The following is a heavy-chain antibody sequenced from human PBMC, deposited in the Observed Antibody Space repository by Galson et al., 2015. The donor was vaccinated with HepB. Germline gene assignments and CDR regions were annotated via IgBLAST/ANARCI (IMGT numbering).Heavy chain of an antibody. J-gene: IGHJ4*02. D-gene: IGHD7-27*01. CDR3: ARDGDNWGQWYYFDR. Sequence: SVKVSCKASGYTFSSYGISWVRQAPGQGLEWMGRISAYNGNTNYAQKFLGRVTVTTDTSTSTAYMELRSLRSDDTAVYYCARDGDNWGQWYYFDRWGQGTLVTVSS. CDR2: ISAYNGNT. V-gene: IGHV1-18*01. CDR1: GYTFSSYG.